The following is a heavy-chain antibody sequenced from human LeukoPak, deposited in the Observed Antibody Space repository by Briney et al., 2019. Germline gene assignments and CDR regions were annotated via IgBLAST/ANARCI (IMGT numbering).Heavy chain of an antibody. CDR2: IYTSGST. V-gene: IGHV4-61*02. D-gene: IGHD3-3*01. CDR3: ARDTNFWSGYSYFDY. J-gene: IGHJ4*02. Sequence: PSETLSLTCTVSGGSISSGSYYWSWIRQPAGKGLEWIGRIYTSGSTSYNPSLKSRVTISVDTSKNQFSLKLSSVTAADTAVYYCARDTNFWSGYSYFDYWGQGTLVTVSS. CDR1: GGSISSGSYY.